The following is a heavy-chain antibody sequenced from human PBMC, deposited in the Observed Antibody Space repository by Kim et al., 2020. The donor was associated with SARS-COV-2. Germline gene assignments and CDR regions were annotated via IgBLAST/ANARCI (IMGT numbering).Heavy chain of an antibody. J-gene: IGHJ4*02. V-gene: IGHV4-34*01. CDR1: GGSFSGYY. Sequence: SETLSLTCAVYGGSFSGYYWSWIRQPPGKGLEWIGEINHSGSTNYNPFLKSRVTISVDTSKNQFSLKLSSVTAADTAVYYCARGYYGGYGYWGQGTLVTVSS. CDR3: ARGYYGGYGY. D-gene: IGHD3-10*01. CDR2: INHSGST.